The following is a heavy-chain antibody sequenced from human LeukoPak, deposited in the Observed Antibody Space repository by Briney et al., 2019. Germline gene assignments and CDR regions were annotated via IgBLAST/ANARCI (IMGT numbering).Heavy chain of an antibody. CDR2: INHSGNT. Sequence: SETLSLTCAVYGGSFSGYYWSWIRQPPGKGLEWIGEINHSGNTNYNPSLKSRLSISVDTSKNQFSLKLSSVTAADTAVYYCYVDTAMPLDYWGQGTLVTVSS. V-gene: IGHV4-34*01. CDR3: YVDTAMPLDY. J-gene: IGHJ4*02. CDR1: GGSFSGYY. D-gene: IGHD5-18*01.